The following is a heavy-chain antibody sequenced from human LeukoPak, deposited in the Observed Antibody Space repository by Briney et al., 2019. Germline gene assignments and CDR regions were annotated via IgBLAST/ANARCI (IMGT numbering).Heavy chain of an antibody. J-gene: IGHJ4*02. CDR1: GGSISSGSYY. Sequence: SETLSLTCTVSGGSISSGSYYWRWIRQPAGKGLEWIGRIYTSGSTNYNPSLKSRVTMSVDTSKNQFSLKLTSVTAADTAVYYCASGTYCSSTSCYWDYWGQGTLVTVSS. CDR3: ASGTYCSSTSCYWDY. CDR2: IYTSGST. D-gene: IGHD2-2*01. V-gene: IGHV4-61*02.